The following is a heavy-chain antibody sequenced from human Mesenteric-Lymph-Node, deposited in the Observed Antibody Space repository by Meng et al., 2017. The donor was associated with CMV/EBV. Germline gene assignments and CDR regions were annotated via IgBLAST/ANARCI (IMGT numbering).Heavy chain of an antibody. D-gene: IGHD3-3*01. CDR1: GFTFTRDW. J-gene: IGHJ4*02. V-gene: IGHV3-7*01. CDR2: IRQDGSEK. CDR3: ARDNRLDFWSGYTHDY. Sequence: GGSLRLSCTASGFTFTRDWMSWVRQAPGKGLEWVANIRQDGSEKYYVDSVKGRFTISRDNAKNSLYLQMNSLRAEDTAVYYCARDNRLDFWSGYTHDYWGQGTLVTVSS.